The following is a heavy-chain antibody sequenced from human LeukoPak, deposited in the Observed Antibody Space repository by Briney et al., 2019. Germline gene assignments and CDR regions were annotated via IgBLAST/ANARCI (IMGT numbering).Heavy chain of an antibody. CDR3: ARDNYYDSSGYFY. Sequence: ASVEVSCKASGYTFTGYYMHWVRQAPGQGLEWMGWINPNSGGTNYAQKFQGRVTMTRDTSISTAYMELSRLRSDDTAVYYCARDNYYDSSGYFYWGQGTLVTVSS. J-gene: IGHJ4*02. D-gene: IGHD3-22*01. CDR1: GYTFTGYY. V-gene: IGHV1-2*02. CDR2: INPNSGGT.